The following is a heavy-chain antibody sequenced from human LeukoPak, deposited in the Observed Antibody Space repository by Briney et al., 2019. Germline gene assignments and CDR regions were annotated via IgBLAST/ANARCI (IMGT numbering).Heavy chain of an antibody. D-gene: IGHD3-22*01. CDR3: AKDADISVELVVITSFDS. CDR2: ISYDGSNK. Sequence: GGSLRLSCAASGFTFSSYAMHWVRQAPGKGLEWVAVISYDGSNKYYADSVKGRFTISRDNAKNSLYLQMNSLRAEDTALYYCAKDADISVELVVITSFDSWGQGTLVTVSS. J-gene: IGHJ4*02. CDR1: GFTFSSYA. V-gene: IGHV3-30*04.